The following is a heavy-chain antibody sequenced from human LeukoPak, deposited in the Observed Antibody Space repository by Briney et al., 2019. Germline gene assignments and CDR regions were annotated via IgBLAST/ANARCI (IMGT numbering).Heavy chain of an antibody. CDR1: GFTFSSYA. D-gene: IGHD3-10*01. CDR2: ISGSGGST. V-gene: IGHV3-23*01. J-gene: IGHJ4*02. Sequence: GGSLSLSCAASGFTFSSYAMSWVRQAPGKGLEWVSAISGSGGSTYYADSVKGRFTISRDNSKNTLYLQMNSLRAEDTAVCYCAKIGRPNYYGSGNPDYWGQGTLVTVSS. CDR3: AKIGRPNYYGSGNPDY.